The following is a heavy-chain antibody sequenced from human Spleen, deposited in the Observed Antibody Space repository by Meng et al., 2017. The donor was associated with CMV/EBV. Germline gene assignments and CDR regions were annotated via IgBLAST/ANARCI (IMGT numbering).Heavy chain of an antibody. V-gene: IGHV1-18*01. CDR2: ISAYNGNT. CDR3: ARVKSTIFGVVGRFNYYYGMDV. D-gene: IGHD3-3*01. J-gene: IGHJ6*02. CDR1: GYTFTSYG. Sequence: ASVKVSCKASGYTFTSYGISWVRQAPGQGLEWMGWISAYNGNTNYAQKLQGRVTMTTDTSTSTAYMELRSLRSDDTAVYYCARVKSTIFGVVGRFNYYYGMDVWGQGTTVTVSS.